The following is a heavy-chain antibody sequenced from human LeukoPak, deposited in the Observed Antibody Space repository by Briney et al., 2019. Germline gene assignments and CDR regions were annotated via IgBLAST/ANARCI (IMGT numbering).Heavy chain of an antibody. D-gene: IGHD6-19*01. CDR1: GITFSTYS. V-gene: IGHV3-23*05. CDR3: AKDIVPDSGWDLDY. J-gene: IGHJ4*02. Sequence: GGSLRLSCVASGITFSTYSMTWVRQRPGKGLEWVASIYNSGTKIFYADSVKGRFTISRDNSNNVLFLQMDSLRAEDSAIYNCAKDIVPDSGWDLDYWGRGTLVTVSS. CDR2: IYNSGTKI.